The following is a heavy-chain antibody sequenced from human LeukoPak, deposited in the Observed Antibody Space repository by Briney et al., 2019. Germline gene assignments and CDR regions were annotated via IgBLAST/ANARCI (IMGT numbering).Heavy chain of an antibody. V-gene: IGHV4-39*01. J-gene: IGHJ4*02. CDR3: TRHQTNSYGPGTPFDF. CDR2: IYKTGST. Sequence: PSETLSLTCTVSGGSISSTTYYWAWIRQPPGKGLEWIGSIYKTGSTNYSPSLKSRVFISVDTSNNQFSLNLSSVTAADTAVYFCTRHQTNSYGPGTPFDFWGQGTLVTVSS. CDR1: GGSISSTTYY. D-gene: IGHD3-10*01.